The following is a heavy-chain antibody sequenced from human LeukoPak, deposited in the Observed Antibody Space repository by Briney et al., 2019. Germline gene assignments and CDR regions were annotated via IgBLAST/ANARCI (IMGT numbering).Heavy chain of an antibody. Sequence: PGGSLRLSCAASGFTFSSYEMSWVRQAPGKGLEWVSSISGSGGSTYYADSVKGRFTTSRDNSKNTLYLQMKSLRAEDTAVYYCAKVTGGTSSLFDYWGQGNLVTVSS. J-gene: IGHJ4*02. CDR2: ISGSGGST. CDR3: AKVTGGTSSLFDY. V-gene: IGHV3-23*01. D-gene: IGHD6-6*01. CDR1: GFTFSSYE.